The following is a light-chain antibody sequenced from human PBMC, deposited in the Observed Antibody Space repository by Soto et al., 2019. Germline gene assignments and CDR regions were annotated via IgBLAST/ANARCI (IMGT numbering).Light chain of an antibody. CDR3: QQYGSSPLFS. J-gene: IGKJ3*01. V-gene: IGKV3-20*01. CDR2: DAS. Sequence: EIVLTHSPDTLSLSPGERSTLSCSASLTVTNNYLAWYQQKAGQAPRLVIYDASTRATGIPDRFSASGSGTDFTLTISRLEPEDFAAYYCQQYGSSPLFSFGPGTKVDIK. CDR1: LTVTNNY.